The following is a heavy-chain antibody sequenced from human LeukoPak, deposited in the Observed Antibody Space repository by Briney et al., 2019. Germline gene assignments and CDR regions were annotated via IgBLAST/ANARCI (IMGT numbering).Heavy chain of an antibody. V-gene: IGHV4-34*01. CDR2: INHSGST. J-gene: IGHJ4*02. CDR3: ARGPIVLMVYATYKGAFDY. D-gene: IGHD2-8*01. Sequence: PSETLSLTCAVYGGSFSGYYWSWIRQPPGKGLEWIGEINHSGSTNYNPSLKSRVTISVDTSKNQFSLKLSSVTAADTAVYYCARGPIVLMVYATYKGAFDYWGQGTLVTVSS. CDR1: GGSFSGYY.